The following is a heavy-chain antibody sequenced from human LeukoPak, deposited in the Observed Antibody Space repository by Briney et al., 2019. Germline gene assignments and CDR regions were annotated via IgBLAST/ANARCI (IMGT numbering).Heavy chain of an antibody. J-gene: IGHJ4*02. CDR1: GYTFTGYY. CDR3: ATTTVTTGYYFDY. Sequence: ASVKVSCKAPGYTFTGYYMHWVRQAPGQGLEWMGWINPNSGGTNYAQKFQGRVTMTRDTSISTAYMELSRLRSDDTAVYYCATTTVTTGYYFDYWGQGTLVTVSS. CDR2: INPNSGGT. D-gene: IGHD4-17*01. V-gene: IGHV1-2*02.